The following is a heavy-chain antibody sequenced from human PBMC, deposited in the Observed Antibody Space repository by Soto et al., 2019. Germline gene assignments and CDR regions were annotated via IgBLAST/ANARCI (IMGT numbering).Heavy chain of an antibody. CDR1: GFTFDNYG. D-gene: IGHD6-19*01. CDR3: ARQRSYNSGSFDY. V-gene: IGHV3-23*01. CDR2: VSGSGGST. J-gene: IGHJ4*02. Sequence: PGGSLRLSCAASGFTFDNYGMSWVRQAPGKGLEWVSTVSGSGGSTYYAASVKGRFTISREYSKNTLYLQMNSLRAEDTAVYFCARQRSYNSGSFDYWSQGTLVTVSS.